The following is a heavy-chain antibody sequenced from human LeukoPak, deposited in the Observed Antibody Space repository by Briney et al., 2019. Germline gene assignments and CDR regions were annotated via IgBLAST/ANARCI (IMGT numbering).Heavy chain of an antibody. D-gene: IGHD1/OR15-1a*01. CDR1: GFTFSTYA. CDR3: VRGVEQTFDI. Sequence: GGSLRLSCAASGFTFSTYAMHWVRQAPGKGLEWVAVISFDGSNKYYADSVKGRFTVSRDNSKNTMYLQMNSLRAEDTAVYYCVRGVEQTFDIWGQGTMVIVSS. V-gene: IGHV3-30*04. CDR2: ISFDGSNK. J-gene: IGHJ3*02.